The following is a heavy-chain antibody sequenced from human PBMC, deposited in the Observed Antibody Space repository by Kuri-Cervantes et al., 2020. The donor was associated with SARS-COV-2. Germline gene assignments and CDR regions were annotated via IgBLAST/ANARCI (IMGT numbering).Heavy chain of an antibody. J-gene: IGHJ4*02. V-gene: IGHV1-8*02. Sequence: ASVKVSCKASGGTFSSYAISWVRQAPGQGLEWMGWMSPMSGNTGYAQKFQGRVTMTRNTSITTAYMELSSLRSEDTAVYYCATLDPAAMHINTEFDYWGQGTLVTVSS. CDR1: GGTFSSYA. D-gene: IGHD2-2*01. CDR3: ATLDPAAMHINTEFDY. CDR2: MSPMSGNT.